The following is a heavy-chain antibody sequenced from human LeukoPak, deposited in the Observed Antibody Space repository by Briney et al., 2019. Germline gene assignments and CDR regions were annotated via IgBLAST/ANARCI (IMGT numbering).Heavy chain of an antibody. Sequence: ASVKVSCKVSGYTLTELSMHWVRQAPGKGLEGRGVFDTEDGETIYAQKFQGRVTMTEDTSTDTAYMELSSLRSEDTAVYYCAMKRSSGSYYLGWFDPWGQGTLVTVSS. CDR1: GYTLTELS. D-gene: IGHD1-26*01. J-gene: IGHJ5*02. CDR2: FDTEDGET. CDR3: AMKRSSGSYYLGWFDP. V-gene: IGHV1-24*01.